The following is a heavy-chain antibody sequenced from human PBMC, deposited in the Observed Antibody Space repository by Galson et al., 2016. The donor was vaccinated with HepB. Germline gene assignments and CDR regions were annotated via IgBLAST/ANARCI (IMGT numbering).Heavy chain of an antibody. Sequence: SLRLSCAASGFIFSRYWMSWVRQAPGKGLEWVANIKQDGSEKYYVDSVKGRFTISRNNAKNSLYRQMNSLRAEDTAVYYCVSAWFAEPNCFDPRGQGALVTVSS. V-gene: IGHV3-7*01. D-gene: IGHD3-10*01. CDR3: VSAWFAEPNCFDP. CDR2: IKQDGSEK. CDR1: GFIFSRYW. J-gene: IGHJ5*02.